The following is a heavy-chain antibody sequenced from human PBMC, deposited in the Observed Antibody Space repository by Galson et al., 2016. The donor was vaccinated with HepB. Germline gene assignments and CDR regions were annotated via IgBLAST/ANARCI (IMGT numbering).Heavy chain of an antibody. D-gene: IGHD1/OR15-1a*01. CDR1: GHTYGDYW. CDR2: IRLLDSTT. J-gene: IGHJ4*02. Sequence: QSGAEVKKPGESLKISCEDSGHTYGDYWIGWARQMHGGGLEWMGLIRLLDSTTFYRPSFQGRVTISADRSISTAYLEWSSLKASDTAIYYCAPALDGTFFFDSWSQGTLVTVSS. V-gene: IGHV5-51*01. CDR3: APALDGTFFFDS.